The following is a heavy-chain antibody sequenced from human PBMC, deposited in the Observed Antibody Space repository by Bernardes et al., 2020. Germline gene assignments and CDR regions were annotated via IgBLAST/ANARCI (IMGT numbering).Heavy chain of an antibody. CDR2: ISAYNGNR. J-gene: IGHJ6*04. V-gene: IGHV1-18*01. Sequence: ASVPVSCKASGYTFTYYGISWVRQAPAQGLEWMGWISAYNGNRNYAQKFQGRVTMTTDTSTGTAHMELRSLSSDDTAVYYCARGGYCSSTSCYRDYYYGMDVWGKGTTVTVSS. CDR3: ARGGYCSSTSCYRDYYYGMDV. CDR1: GYTFTYYG. D-gene: IGHD2-2*03.